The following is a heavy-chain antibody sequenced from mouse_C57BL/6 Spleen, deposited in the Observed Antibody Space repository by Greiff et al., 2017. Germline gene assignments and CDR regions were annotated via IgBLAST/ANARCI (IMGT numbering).Heavy chain of an antibody. CDR1: GYAFTNYL. D-gene: IGHD2-3*01. Sequence: QVQLKQSGAELVRPGTSVKVSCKASGYAFTNYLIEWVKQRPGQGLEWIGVINPGSGGTNYNEKFKGKATLTADKSSSTAYMQLSSLTSEDSAVYFCARSDGYTLYYAMDYWGQGTSVTVSS. CDR2: INPGSGGT. J-gene: IGHJ4*01. CDR3: ARSDGYTLYYAMDY. V-gene: IGHV1-54*01.